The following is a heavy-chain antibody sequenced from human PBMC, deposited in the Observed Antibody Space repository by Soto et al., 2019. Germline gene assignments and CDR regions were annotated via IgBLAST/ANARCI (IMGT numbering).Heavy chain of an antibody. V-gene: IGHV3-64D*08. Sequence: PGGSLRLSCSASGFIFSSYAMHWVRQAPGKGLEYLSVISNDGETTYYADSVKGRFTIPRDNSKSTLYLQMSGLRVEDTAVYYCVKAGYNVYDSASDIWGQGTMVTVSS. CDR1: GFIFSSYA. D-gene: IGHD5-12*01. CDR2: ISNDGETT. J-gene: IGHJ3*02. CDR3: VKAGYNVYDSASDI.